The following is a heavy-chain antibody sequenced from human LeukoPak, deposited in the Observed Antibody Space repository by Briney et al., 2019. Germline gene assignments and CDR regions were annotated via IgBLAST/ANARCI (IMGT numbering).Heavy chain of an antibody. V-gene: IGHV3-74*01. CDR2: INSDGSST. J-gene: IGHJ6*02. CDR1: GFTFSSYW. Sequence: GGSLRLSCAASGFTFSSYWMHWVRQAPGKGLVWVSRINSDGSSTRYADSVKGRFTISRDNAKNTLYLQMNSLRAEDTAAYYCARDRYYYYGMDVWGQGTTVTVSS. CDR3: ARDRYYYYGMDV.